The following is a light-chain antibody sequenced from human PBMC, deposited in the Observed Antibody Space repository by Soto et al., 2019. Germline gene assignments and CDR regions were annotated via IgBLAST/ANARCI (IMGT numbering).Light chain of an antibody. CDR2: DAS. CDR3: QQSYSTPST. CDR1: QSISSW. J-gene: IGKJ5*01. Sequence: DIQMTQSPSTLSASVGDRVTITCRASQSISSWLAWYQQKPGKAPKLLIYDASSLESGVPSRFSGSGSGPEFTLTIRSLQPDDFATYYCQQSYSTPSTSGQGTRLEIK. V-gene: IGKV1-5*01.